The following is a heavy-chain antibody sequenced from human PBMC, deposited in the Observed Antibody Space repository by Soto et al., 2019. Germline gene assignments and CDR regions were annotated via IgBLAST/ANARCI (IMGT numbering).Heavy chain of an antibody. D-gene: IGHD3-10*01. CDR2: IWYDGSNE. V-gene: IGHV3-33*01. Sequence: QVQLVESGGGVVQPGRSLRLSCAASGFTFSSYAMHWVRQAPGKGLEWVSFIWYDGSNEYFADSVKGRFTLSRDNSKNTLFLQMNSPRAEDTAVYYCARGGRFYGSGSYGMDVWGQGTTVTVSS. J-gene: IGHJ6*02. CDR3: ARGGRFYGSGSYGMDV. CDR1: GFTFSSYA.